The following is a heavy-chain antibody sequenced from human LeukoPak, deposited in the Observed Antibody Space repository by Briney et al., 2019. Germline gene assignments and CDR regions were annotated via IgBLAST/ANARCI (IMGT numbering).Heavy chain of an antibody. J-gene: IGHJ6*02. V-gene: IGHV4-59*01. Sequence: SETLSLTCTVSGGSISSYYWSWIRQPPGKGLEWIGYIYYSGSTNYNPSLKSRVTISVDTSKNQFSLKLSPVTAADTAVYYCARGPQGYYGMDVWGQGTTVTVPS. CDR2: IYYSGST. CDR3: ARGPQGYYGMDV. CDR1: GGSISSYY.